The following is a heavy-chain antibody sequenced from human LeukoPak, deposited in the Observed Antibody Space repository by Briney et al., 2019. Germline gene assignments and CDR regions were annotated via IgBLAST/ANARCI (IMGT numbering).Heavy chain of an antibody. Sequence: GGSLRLSCAASGFTVSSNYMSWVRQAPGKGLEWVSVIYSVGSTYYSDYAKGRFTISRDNSKNTLYLQMNSLRAEDTAVYYCAKYPPIIYGYPYYYYMDVWGKGTTVTISS. V-gene: IGHV3-53*01. J-gene: IGHJ6*03. CDR1: GFTVSSNY. CDR3: AKYPPIIYGYPYYYYMDV. D-gene: IGHD5-18*01. CDR2: IYSVGST.